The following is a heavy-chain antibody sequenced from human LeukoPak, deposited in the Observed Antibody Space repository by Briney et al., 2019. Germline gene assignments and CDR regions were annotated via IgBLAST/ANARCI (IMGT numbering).Heavy chain of an antibody. CDR3: ARHSRYCSSTSCYSYWFDP. CDR1: GGSISSYY. CDR2: IYTSGST. Sequence: SETLSLTCTVSGGSISSYYWSWIRQPPGKGLEWIGYIYTSGSTNYNPSLKSRVTISVDTSKNQFSLKLSSVTAADTAVYYCARHSRYCSSTSCYSYWFDPWGQGTLATVSS. V-gene: IGHV4-4*09. D-gene: IGHD2-2*01. J-gene: IGHJ5*02.